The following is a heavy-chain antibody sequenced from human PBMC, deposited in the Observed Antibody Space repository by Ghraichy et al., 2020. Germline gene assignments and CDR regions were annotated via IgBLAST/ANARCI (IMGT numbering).Heavy chain of an antibody. V-gene: IGHV4-34*01. CDR3: ARYSSRQLRD. Sequence: SETLSLTCAVYGGSFSGYYWSWIRQPPGKGLEWIGEINHSGSTNYNPSLKSRVTISVDTSKNQFSLKLSSVTAADTVVYYCARYSSRQLRDWGQGTLVTVSS. D-gene: IGHD6-13*01. J-gene: IGHJ4*02. CDR1: GGSFSGYY. CDR2: INHSGST.